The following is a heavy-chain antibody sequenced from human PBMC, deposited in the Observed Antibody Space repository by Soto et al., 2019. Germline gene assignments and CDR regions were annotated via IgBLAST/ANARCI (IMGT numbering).Heavy chain of an antibody. V-gene: IGHV4-31*03. CDR1: GGSINSGGYY. CDR3: AREWNGYYYYGMDV. CDR2: IYYSGST. D-gene: IGHD1-1*01. J-gene: IGHJ6*02. Sequence: PSETLSLTCTVSGGSINSGGYYWSWIRQHPGKCLEWIGYIYYSGSTYYNPSLKSRVTISVDTSKNQFSLKLSSVTAADTAVYYRAREWNGYYYYGMDVWGQGTTVTVSS.